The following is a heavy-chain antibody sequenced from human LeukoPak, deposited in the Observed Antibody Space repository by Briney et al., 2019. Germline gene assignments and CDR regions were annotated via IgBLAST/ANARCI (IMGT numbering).Heavy chain of an antibody. CDR3: AGEQDGGKHDY. V-gene: IGHV1-46*01. CDR1: GYIFTSYY. D-gene: IGHD4-23*01. Sequence: ASVKVSCKASGYIFTSYYMHWVRQAPGQGLEWMGIINPSGGNTNYAQKFQGRVTMTRDTSTSTVYMELSSLRSEDTAMYYCAGEQDGGKHDYWGQGTLVTVSS. J-gene: IGHJ4*02. CDR2: INPSGGNT.